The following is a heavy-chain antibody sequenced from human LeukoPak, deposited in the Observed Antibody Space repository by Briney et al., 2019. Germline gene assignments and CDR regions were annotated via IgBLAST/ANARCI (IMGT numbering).Heavy chain of an antibody. CDR3: AGLSSSSPDG. Sequence: SETLSLTCTVSGGSISSGGYYWSWIRQPPGKGLEWIGYIYHSGSTYYNPSLKSRVTISVDRSKNQFSLKLSSMTAADTAVYYCAGLSSSSPDGWGQGTLVTVSS. CDR1: GGSISSGGYY. J-gene: IGHJ4*02. V-gene: IGHV4-30-2*01. D-gene: IGHD6-6*01. CDR2: IYHSGST.